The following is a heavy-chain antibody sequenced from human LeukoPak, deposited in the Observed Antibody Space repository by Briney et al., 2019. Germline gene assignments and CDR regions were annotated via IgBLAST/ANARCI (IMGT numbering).Heavy chain of an antibody. J-gene: IGHJ4*02. D-gene: IGHD6-19*01. CDR2: ISAYNGNT. Sequence: ASVKVSCTASGYTFTSYGISWVRQAPGQGLEWMGWISAYNGNTNYAQKLQGRVTMTTDTSTSTAYMELRSLRSDDTAVYYCARGSPYSSGWGGVYFDYWGQGTLVTVSS. V-gene: IGHV1-18*01. CDR3: ARGSPYSSGWGGVYFDY. CDR1: GYTFTSYG.